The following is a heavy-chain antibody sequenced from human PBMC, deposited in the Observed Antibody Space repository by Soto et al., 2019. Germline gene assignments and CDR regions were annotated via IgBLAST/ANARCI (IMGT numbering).Heavy chain of an antibody. J-gene: IGHJ4*02. CDR3: AREGGRWHRYFDY. Sequence: ETLSLTCTVSGGSMRNYFWTWIRQPPGKGLEWIGYIHYSGTTSFFPSYNPSLRSRVTISEDTSKNQFSLKLLSVTTADTAVYYCAREGGRWHRYFDYWGQVSLVIVS. D-gene: IGHD6-13*01. CDR1: GGSMRNYF. CDR2: IHYSGTT. V-gene: IGHV4-59*13.